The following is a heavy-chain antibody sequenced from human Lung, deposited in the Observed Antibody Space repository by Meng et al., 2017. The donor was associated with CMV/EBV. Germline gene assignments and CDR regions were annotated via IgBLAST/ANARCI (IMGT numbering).Heavy chain of an antibody. D-gene: IGHD2-2*01. J-gene: IGHJ4*02. CDR2: MNPNSGGT. V-gene: IGHV1-8*01. CDR3: VIRIYWTSSNCHSVY. Sequence: ASVKVSCKTVGHTFTSHDINWVRQATGQGLESVGWMNPNSGGTGYAQNFQGRISMTGNTSISTAYMELTGLRSEDTAVYYCVIRIYWTSSNCHSVYWGQGTAVTGSS. CDR1: GHTFTSHD.